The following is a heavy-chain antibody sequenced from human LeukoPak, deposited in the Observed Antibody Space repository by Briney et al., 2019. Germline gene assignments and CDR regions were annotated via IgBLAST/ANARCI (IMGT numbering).Heavy chain of an antibody. CDR1: GGSISSSSYY. V-gene: IGHV4-39*01. CDR2: IYYSGST. J-gene: IGHJ6*03. D-gene: IGHD6-13*01. Sequence: SETLSLTCTVSGGSISSSSYYWGWIRQPPGKGLEWIGSIYYSGSTYYNPSLESRVTISVDTSKNQFSLKLSSVTAADTAVYYCARQFSSSWYNLYYYYYYMDVWGKGTTVTVSS. CDR3: ARQFSSSWYNLYYYYYYMDV.